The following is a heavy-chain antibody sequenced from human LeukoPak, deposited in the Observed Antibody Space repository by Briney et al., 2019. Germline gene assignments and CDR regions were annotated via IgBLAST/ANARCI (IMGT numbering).Heavy chain of an antibody. V-gene: IGHV1-24*01. CDR3: AVYCSSTSCYSATYYYYGMDV. CDR2: FDPKDGET. CDR1: GYTLTELS. J-gene: IGHJ6*02. D-gene: IGHD2-2*02. Sequence: GASVKVSCKVSGYTLTELSMHWVRQAPGKGLEWMGGFDPKDGETIYAQKFQGRVTMTEDTSTDTAYMELSSLRSEDTAVYYCAVYCSSTSCYSATYYYYGMDVWGQGTTVTVSS.